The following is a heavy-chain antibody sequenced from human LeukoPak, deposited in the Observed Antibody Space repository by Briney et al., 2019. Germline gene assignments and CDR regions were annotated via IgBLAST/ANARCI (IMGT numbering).Heavy chain of an antibody. CDR3: ARVYLSQQLVPGLDY. Sequence: GGSLRLSCAASGFTFNDYGMSWVRQAPRKGLEWVSGINWNGGSTGYADSVKGRFTISRDNSKNTLYLQMNSLRAEDTALYYCARVYLSQQLVPGLDYWGQGTLVTVSS. V-gene: IGHV3-20*04. CDR2: INWNGGST. CDR1: GFTFNDYG. J-gene: IGHJ4*02. D-gene: IGHD6-13*01.